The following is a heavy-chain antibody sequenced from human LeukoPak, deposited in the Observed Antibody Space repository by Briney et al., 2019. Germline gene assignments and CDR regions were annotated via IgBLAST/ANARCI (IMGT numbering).Heavy chain of an antibody. CDR2: IYSGGST. J-gene: IGHJ4*02. V-gene: IGHV3-53*01. CDR3: ARETRGIVDY. Sequence: GGSLRLSCAASGFTVSSNYMSWVRQAPGKGLEWVSVIYSGGSTNYADSVKGRFTISRDNSKNTLYLQMNSLRAEDTAVYYCARETRGIVDYWGQGTLVTVSS. D-gene: IGHD3-22*01. CDR1: GFTVSSNY.